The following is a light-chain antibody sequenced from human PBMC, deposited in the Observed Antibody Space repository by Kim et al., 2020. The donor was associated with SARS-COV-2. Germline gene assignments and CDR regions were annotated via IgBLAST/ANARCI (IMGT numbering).Light chain of an antibody. CDR3: QQYGSSLTWT. CDR1: QSVSSRY. J-gene: IGKJ1*01. V-gene: IGKV3-20*01. CDR2: GGS. Sequence: PGETATLSCRASQSVSSRYLAWYQQKPGQAPRLLIYGGSSRAISIPDKFSGSGSGTVFTLNISRLEPEDFAVYYCQQYGSSLTWTVGQGTKVDIK.